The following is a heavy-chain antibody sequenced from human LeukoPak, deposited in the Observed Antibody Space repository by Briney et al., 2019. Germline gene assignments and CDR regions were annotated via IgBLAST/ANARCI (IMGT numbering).Heavy chain of an antibody. Sequence: SETLSLTCAVYGGSFSGYYWSWIRQPPGKGLEWIGEINHSGSTNYNPSLKSRVTISVDTSKNQFSLKLSSVTAADTAVYYCARGVAVAGTLVSPYVTHFDPWGQGTLVTVSS. CDR3: ARGVAVAGTLVSPYVTHFDP. CDR2: INHSGST. V-gene: IGHV4-34*01. CDR1: GGSFSGYY. D-gene: IGHD6-19*01. J-gene: IGHJ5*02.